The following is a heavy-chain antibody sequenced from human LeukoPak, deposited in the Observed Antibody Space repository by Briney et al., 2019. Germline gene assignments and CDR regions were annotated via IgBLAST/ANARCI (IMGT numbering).Heavy chain of an antibody. V-gene: IGHV3-30*04. D-gene: IGHD6-19*01. CDR3: ARDDAKHSSGQVDY. Sequence: TGGSLRLSCAASGFTFSSYAMHWVRQAPGKGLEWVAVISYDGSNKYYADSVKGRFTISRDNSKNTLYLQMNSLRAEDTAVYYCARDDAKHSSGQVDYWGQGTLVTVSS. CDR2: ISYDGSNK. J-gene: IGHJ4*02. CDR1: GFTFSSYA.